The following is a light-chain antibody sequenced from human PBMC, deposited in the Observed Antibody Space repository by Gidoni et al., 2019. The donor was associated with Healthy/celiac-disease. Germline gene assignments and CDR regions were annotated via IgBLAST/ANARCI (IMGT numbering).Light chain of an antibody. Sequence: VLTQSPGTLSLSPGERATLSRRASQSVSSSHLAWYQQKPGQAPRLLIYGASSRATGIPDRCSGSGSGTDFTLTISRLEPEDFAVYYCQQYGSSPSFTFGRXTKVEIK. V-gene: IGKV3-20*01. CDR1: QSVSSSH. J-gene: IGKJ4*01. CDR2: GAS. CDR3: QQYGSSPSFT.